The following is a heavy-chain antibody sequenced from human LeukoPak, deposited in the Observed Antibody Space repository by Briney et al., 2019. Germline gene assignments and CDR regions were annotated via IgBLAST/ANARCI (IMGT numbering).Heavy chain of an antibody. V-gene: IGHV4-59*01. Sequence: SETLSLTCTVSGGSISSYYWSWIRQPPGEGLEWIGYIYYSGSTNYNPSLKSRVTISVDTSKNQFSLKLSSVTAADTAVYYCARDYYDSRYNWFDPWGQGTLVTVSS. CDR1: GGSISSYY. CDR3: ARDYYDSRYNWFDP. CDR2: IYYSGST. J-gene: IGHJ5*02. D-gene: IGHD3-22*01.